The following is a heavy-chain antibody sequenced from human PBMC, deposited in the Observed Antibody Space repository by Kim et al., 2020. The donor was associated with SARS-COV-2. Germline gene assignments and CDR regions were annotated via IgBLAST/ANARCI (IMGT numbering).Heavy chain of an antibody. V-gene: IGHV3-74*01. J-gene: IGHJ4*02. Sequence: VKNRVTISRDNAKNTLYLQMNSRRAEDTAVYYCGSARTLGSSWRIYYIDYWGQGTLVTISS. CDR3: GSARTLGSSWRIYYIDY. D-gene: IGHD6-13*01.